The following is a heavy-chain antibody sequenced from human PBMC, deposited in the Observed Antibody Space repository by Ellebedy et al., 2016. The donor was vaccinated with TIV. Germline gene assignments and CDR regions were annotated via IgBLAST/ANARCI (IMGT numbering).Heavy chain of an antibody. CDR2: ISHTGSRT. D-gene: IGHD6-19*01. Sequence: PGGSLRLSCAASGFTFSSYAMSWVRQAPGKGLEWVSTISHTGSRTYYADSVEGRFTISRDNSKNTQYLQMNSLRAEDTAVYYCAKDGGQWLMNIPYGMDVWGQGTTVTVSS. CDR3: AKDGGQWLMNIPYGMDV. CDR1: GFTFSSYA. V-gene: IGHV3-23*01. J-gene: IGHJ6*02.